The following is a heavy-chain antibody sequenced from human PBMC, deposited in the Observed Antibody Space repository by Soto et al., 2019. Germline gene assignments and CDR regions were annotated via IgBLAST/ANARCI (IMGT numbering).Heavy chain of an antibody. CDR3: ARGYDRVAYYFDY. D-gene: IGHD3-22*01. CDR1: GYTFTGDY. V-gene: IGHV1-2*02. J-gene: IGHJ4*02. Sequence: QVQLVRSGAEVKKPGASVKVSCKASGYTFTGDYMHWVRQAPGQGLEWMGWINPNSGGTNYAQKFQGRVIMPRDTSISTACMELSRLRSDDTAVYYCARGYDRVAYYFDYWGQGTLVTVS. CDR2: INPNSGGT.